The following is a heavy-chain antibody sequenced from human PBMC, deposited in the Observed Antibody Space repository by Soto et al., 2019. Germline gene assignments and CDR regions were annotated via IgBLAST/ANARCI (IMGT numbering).Heavy chain of an antibody. J-gene: IGHJ5*02. D-gene: IGHD6-13*01. CDR2: TSDGGGST. V-gene: IGHV3-23*01. Sequence: SGSTSRWTLYSYSRIRVLPAPGKQLERASATSDGGGSTFYADYVKGRFTISRDNYKNTLYLQMNGLRADDTAVYYCAKDRGSSLYHWFDPWGQGTLVTVSS. CDR3: AKDRGSSLYHWFDP. CDR1: RWTLYSYS.